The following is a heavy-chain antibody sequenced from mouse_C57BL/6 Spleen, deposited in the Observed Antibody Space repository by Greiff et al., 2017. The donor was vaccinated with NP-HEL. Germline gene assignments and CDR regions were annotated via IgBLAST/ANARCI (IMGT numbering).Heavy chain of an antibody. Sequence: DVMLVESGGGLVKPGGSLKLSCAASGFTFSDYGMHWVRQAPEKGLEWVAYISSGSSTIYYADTVKGRFTISRDNAKNTLFLQMTSLRSEDTAMYYCARPPLGRYAMDYWGQGTSVTVSS. D-gene: IGHD4-1*01. CDR1: GFTFSDYG. J-gene: IGHJ4*01. CDR2: ISSGSSTI. V-gene: IGHV5-17*01. CDR3: ARPPLGRYAMDY.